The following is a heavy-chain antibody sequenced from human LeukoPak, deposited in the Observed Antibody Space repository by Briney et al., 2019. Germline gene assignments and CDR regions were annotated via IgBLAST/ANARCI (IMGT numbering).Heavy chain of an antibody. J-gene: IGHJ4*02. CDR2: MNPSSGNT. CDR3: AREGLDF. Sequence: ASVKVSCKASGGTFSSYTISWVRQATGQGLEWMGYMNPSSGNTGYAQKFQGRVTISTHTSISTAYMELSSLRSEDTAVYYCAREGLDFWGQGTLVTVSS. V-gene: IGHV1-8*03. CDR1: GGTFSSYT.